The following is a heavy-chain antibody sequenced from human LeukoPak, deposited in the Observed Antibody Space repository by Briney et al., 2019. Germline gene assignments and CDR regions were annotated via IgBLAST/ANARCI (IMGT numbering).Heavy chain of an antibody. CDR1: GGSISSSSYY. Sequence: PSETLSLTCTVSGGSISSSSYYWGWIRQPPGKGLEWIGSIYYSGSTYYNPSLKSRVTISVDTSKNQFSLKLSSVTAADTAVYYCARRTRLRLWFDPWGQGTLVTVSS. V-gene: IGHV4-39*01. CDR3: ARRTRLRLWFDP. J-gene: IGHJ5*02. D-gene: IGHD4-17*01. CDR2: IYYSGST.